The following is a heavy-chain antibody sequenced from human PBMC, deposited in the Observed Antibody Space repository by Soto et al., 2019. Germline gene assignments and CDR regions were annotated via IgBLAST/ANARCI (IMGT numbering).Heavy chain of an antibody. CDR3: ARDGNYYGSGSYYYYYYMDV. J-gene: IGHJ6*03. CDR2: IWYDGSNK. Sequence: PGGSLRLSCAASGFTFSSYGMHWVRQAPGKGLEWVAVIWYDGSNKYYADSVKGRFTISRDNSKNTLYLQMNSLRAEDTAVYYCARDGNYYGSGSYYYYYYMDVWGKGTTVTVSS. V-gene: IGHV3-33*01. CDR1: GFTFSSYG. D-gene: IGHD3-10*01.